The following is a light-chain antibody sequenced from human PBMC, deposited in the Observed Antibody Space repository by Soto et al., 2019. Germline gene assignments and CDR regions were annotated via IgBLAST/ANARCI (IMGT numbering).Light chain of an antibody. J-gene: IGLJ1*01. CDR2: DVS. Sequence: SVLPQPPSAYGSPGQSVTISCTGTSSDVGGYNYVSWYQQHPGKAPKLMIYDVSQRPSGVPDRFSGSKSGNTASLTVSGLQAEDEADYYCSSYAGTYIVFGTGTKVTV. CDR1: SSDVGGYNY. CDR3: SSYAGTYIV. V-gene: IGLV2-8*01.